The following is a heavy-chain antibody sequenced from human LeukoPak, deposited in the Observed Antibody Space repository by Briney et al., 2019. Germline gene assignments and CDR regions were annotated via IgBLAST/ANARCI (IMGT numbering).Heavy chain of an antibody. V-gene: IGHV4-39*07. CDR1: GDSISSTSHY. J-gene: IGHJ6*02. CDR2: INHSGST. CDR3: ARGLDFGVVIPHYYYYGMDV. D-gene: IGHD3-3*01. Sequence: SETLSLTCTVSGDSISSTSHYWDWIRQPPGTGLEWIGEINHSGSTNYNPSLKSRVTISVDTSKNQFSLKLSSVTAADTAVYYCARGLDFGVVIPHYYYYGMDVWGQGTTVTVSS.